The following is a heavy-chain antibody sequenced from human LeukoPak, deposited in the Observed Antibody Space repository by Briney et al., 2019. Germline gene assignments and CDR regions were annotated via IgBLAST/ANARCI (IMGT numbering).Heavy chain of an antibody. Sequence: GGSLRLSCEASGFTFSSFWMHWVRQAPGKGLVWVARIKDDAITTNYADPAKGRFTVSRVNAKNTVYLQMDSLRAADTAVYYCAKDLHEIAADYWGQGTLVTVAS. CDR3: AKDLHEIAADY. CDR2: IKDDAITT. V-gene: IGHV3-74*01. J-gene: IGHJ4*02. CDR1: GFTFSSFW. D-gene: IGHD2-21*01.